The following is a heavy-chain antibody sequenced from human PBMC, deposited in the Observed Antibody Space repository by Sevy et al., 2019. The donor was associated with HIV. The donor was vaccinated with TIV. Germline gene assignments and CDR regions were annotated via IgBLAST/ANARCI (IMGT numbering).Heavy chain of an antibody. J-gene: IGHJ6*02. CDR2: ISTYNDNK. CDR1: GYTFSTYG. CDR3: ARGPEAWSGHYHHYPGMDV. V-gene: IGHV1-18*01. D-gene: IGHD3-3*01. Sequence: ASVKVSCKASGYTFSTYGLTWVRQAPGQGLEWMGWISTYNDNKNYAEKVQGRLTLTIDTSMNTAYMEMRSLRSDDTAVYYCARGPEAWSGHYHHYPGMDVWGQGTTVTVSS.